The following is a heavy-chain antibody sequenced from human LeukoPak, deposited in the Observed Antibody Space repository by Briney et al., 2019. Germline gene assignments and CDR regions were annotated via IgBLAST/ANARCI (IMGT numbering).Heavy chain of an antibody. CDR2: SNEDRSIT. CDR1: GFAFSVSW. Sequence: RGALRLSCADPGFAFSVSWTHWVRQAPGKRLVWVSSSNEDRSITNSAAAAKGRFTISRDNAKNTLYLQMNSLRVEDTALYYCGRALGSYFDYWGQGTLVTVSS. V-gene: IGHV3-74*01. D-gene: IGHD1-26*01. CDR3: GRALGSYFDY. J-gene: IGHJ4*02.